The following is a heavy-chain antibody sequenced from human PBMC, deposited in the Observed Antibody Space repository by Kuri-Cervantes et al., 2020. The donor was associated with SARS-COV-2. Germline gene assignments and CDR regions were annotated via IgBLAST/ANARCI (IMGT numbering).Heavy chain of an antibody. V-gene: IGHV1-69*05. Sequence: SVKVSCKASGGTFSSYAISWVRQAPGQGLEWMGGIIPIFGTANYVQKFQGRVTMTRNTSISTAYVELSSLRSEDTAVYYCARGKDIVVVVGTGYGMDVWGQGTTVTVSS. J-gene: IGHJ6*02. CDR2: IIPIFGTA. D-gene: IGHD2-15*01. CDR1: GGTFSSYA. CDR3: ARGKDIVVVVGTGYGMDV.